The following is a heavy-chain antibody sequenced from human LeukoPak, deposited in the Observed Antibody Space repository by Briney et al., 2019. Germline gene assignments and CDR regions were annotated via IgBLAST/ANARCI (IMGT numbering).Heavy chain of an antibody. V-gene: IGHV4-38-2*01. CDR1: GYSISRGYY. J-gene: IGHJ5*02. CDR3: ARQGYCSSTSCPQGWFDP. Sequence: PSETLSLTCAVSGYSISRGYYWGWIRQPPGKGLEWIGSIYHSGSTYYNPSPKSRVTISVDTSKNQFSLKLSSVTAADTAVYYCARQGYCSSTSCPQGWFDPWGQGTLVTVSS. D-gene: IGHD2-2*01. CDR2: IYHSGST.